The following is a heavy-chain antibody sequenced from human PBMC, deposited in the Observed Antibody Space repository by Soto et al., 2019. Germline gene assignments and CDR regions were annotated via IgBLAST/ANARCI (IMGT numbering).Heavy chain of an antibody. CDR2: IYYSGGT. CDR1: GAALSSGGYF. CDR3: TREQSDDNYFDP. D-gene: IGHD6-19*01. V-gene: IGHV4-61*08. Sequence: SETLSLTCTVSGAALSSGGYFYTWVRQPPGKGLEWLGYIYYSGGTNYNPSLKSRVTISSDKSKSQFSLRLSSVTAADTAVYYCTREQSDDNYFDPWGQGTLVTVSS. J-gene: IGHJ5*02.